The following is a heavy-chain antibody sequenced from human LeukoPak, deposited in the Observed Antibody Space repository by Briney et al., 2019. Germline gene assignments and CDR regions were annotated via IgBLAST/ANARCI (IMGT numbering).Heavy chain of an antibody. Sequence: SETLSLTCAVYGGSFSGYYWSWIRQPPGKGLEWIGEINHSGSTNYNPSLKSRVTISVDTSKNQFSLKLSSVTAADTAVYYCARGSGSKAALPKYFDYWGQGTLVTVSS. V-gene: IGHV4-34*01. CDR3: ARGSGSKAALPKYFDY. CDR2: INHSGST. J-gene: IGHJ4*02. CDR1: GGSFSGYY. D-gene: IGHD6-6*01.